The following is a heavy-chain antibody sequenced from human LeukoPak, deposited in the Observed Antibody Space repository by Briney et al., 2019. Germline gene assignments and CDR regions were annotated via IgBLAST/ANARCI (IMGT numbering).Heavy chain of an antibody. D-gene: IGHD5-18*01. V-gene: IGHV1-2*06. CDR2: INPNSGGT. J-gene: IGHJ5*02. CDR3: ARGYSYGYGLNWFDP. CDR1: GYTFTGYY. Sequence: ASVKVSCKASGYTFTGYYMHWVRQAPGQGLEWMGRINPNSGGTNYAQKFQGRVTMTRDTSISTAYMELSRLRSDDTAVYYCARGYSYGYGLNWFDPWGQGTLVTVSS.